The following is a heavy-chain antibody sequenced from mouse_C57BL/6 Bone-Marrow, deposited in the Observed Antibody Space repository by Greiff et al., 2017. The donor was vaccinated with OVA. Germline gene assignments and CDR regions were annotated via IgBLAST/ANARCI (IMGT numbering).Heavy chain of an antibody. CDR2: INPNYGTT. CDR3: ARGYYGSSYVGPFAY. J-gene: IGHJ3*01. CDR1: GYSFTDYN. D-gene: IGHD1-1*01. Sequence: EVQLQQSGPELVKPGASVKISCKASGYSFTDYNMNWVKQSNGKSLEWIGVINPNYGTTSYNQKFKGKATLTVDQSSSTAYVQLNSLTSEDSAVYYCARGYYGSSYVGPFAYWGQGTLVTVSA. V-gene: IGHV1-39*01.